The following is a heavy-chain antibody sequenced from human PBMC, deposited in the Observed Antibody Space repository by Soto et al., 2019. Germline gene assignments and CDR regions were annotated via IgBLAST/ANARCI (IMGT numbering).Heavy chain of an antibody. CDR3: VRVPTGGYAFSLDDY. J-gene: IGHJ4*02. CDR1: GFTFSSYW. Sequence: EVQLVESGGGLVQPGGSLRLSCAASGFTFSSYWMHWVRQAPGKGLVWVSHINSDGSTTTYADSVKGRFTISRDNAKNTLYLQMNSLRAEDTAVYYCVRVPTGGYAFSLDDYWGQGTPVTVSS. CDR2: INSDGSTT. V-gene: IGHV3-74*01. D-gene: IGHD5-12*01.